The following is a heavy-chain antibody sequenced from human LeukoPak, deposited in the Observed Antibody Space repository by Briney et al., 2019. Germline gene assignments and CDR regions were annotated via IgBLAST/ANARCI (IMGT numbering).Heavy chain of an antibody. CDR1: GYTFTGFN. D-gene: IGHD6-13*01. CDR2: INPNSGGT. J-gene: IGHJ4*02. CDR3: AGAEGFSNKRLDY. V-gene: IGHV1-2*02. Sequence: ASVKVSCKASGYTFTGFNMHWVRLAPGQGLEWMGWINPNSGGTNYAQKFQGRVTMTGDTSISTAYMELSRLRSDDTAVYYCAGAEGFSNKRLDYWGQGTLVTVSS.